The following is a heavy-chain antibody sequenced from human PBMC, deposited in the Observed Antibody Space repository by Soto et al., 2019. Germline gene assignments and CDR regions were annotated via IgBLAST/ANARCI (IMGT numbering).Heavy chain of an antibody. Sequence: QVQLVESGGGVVQPGRSLRLSCAASGFTFSSYGMHWVRQAPGKGLEWVAVIWYDGSNKYYADSVKGRFTISRDNSKNTLYLQMNSLRAEDTAVYYCARDSAVEQLGLPPGPYYYYYGMDVWGQGTTVTVSS. D-gene: IGHD6-6*01. V-gene: IGHV3-33*01. CDR2: IWYDGSNK. CDR3: ARDSAVEQLGLPPGPYYYYYGMDV. CDR1: GFTFSSYG. J-gene: IGHJ6*02.